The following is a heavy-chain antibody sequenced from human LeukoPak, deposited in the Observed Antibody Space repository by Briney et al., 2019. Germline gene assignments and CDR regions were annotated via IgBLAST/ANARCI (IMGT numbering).Heavy chain of an antibody. V-gene: IGHV3-23*01. J-gene: IGHJ6*02. D-gene: IGHD3-22*01. CDR1: GFTFSSYA. Sequence: GGSLRLSCAASGFTFSSYAMSWVRQAPGKGLEWVSVISGSGITTYYADSVKGRFTISRDNSKNTLYLQMNSLRAEDTAVYYCARDPYYDSSGYDPPMDVWGQGTTVTVSS. CDR2: ISGSGITT. CDR3: ARDPYYDSSGYDPPMDV.